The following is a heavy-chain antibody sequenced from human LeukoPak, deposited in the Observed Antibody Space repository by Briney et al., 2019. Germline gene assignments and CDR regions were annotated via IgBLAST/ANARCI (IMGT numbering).Heavy chain of an antibody. CDR2: INTNTGNP. Sequence: ASVKVSCKASGYTFTSYAMNWVRQAPGQGLEWMGWINTNTGNPTYAQGFTRRFVFSLDTSVSTAYLQISSLKAEDTAVYYCARVNHPYCSGGSCYSVYDYWGQGTLATVSS. V-gene: IGHV7-4-1*02. D-gene: IGHD2-15*01. CDR1: GYTFTSYA. CDR3: ARVNHPYCSGGSCYSVYDY. J-gene: IGHJ4*02.